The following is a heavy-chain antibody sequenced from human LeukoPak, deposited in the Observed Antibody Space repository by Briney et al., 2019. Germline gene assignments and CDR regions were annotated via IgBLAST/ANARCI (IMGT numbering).Heavy chain of an antibody. V-gene: IGHV4-39*01. CDR1: GGSISSSSYY. Sequence: SETLSLTCTVSGGSISSSSYYWGWIRQPPGKGLEWIGSIYYSGSTYYNPSLKSRVTISVDTSKNQFSLKLSSVTAADTAVYYCARHHRRAATFYYYYYYMDVWGKGTTVTVSS. J-gene: IGHJ6*03. CDR2: IYYSGST. D-gene: IGHD6-13*01. CDR3: ARHHRRAATFYYYYYYMDV.